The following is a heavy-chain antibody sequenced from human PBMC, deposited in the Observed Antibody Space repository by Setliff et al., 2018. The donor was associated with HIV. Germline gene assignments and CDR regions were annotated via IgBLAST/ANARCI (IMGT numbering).Heavy chain of an antibody. Sequence: PGGSLRLSCAASGFTFSNAWMSWVRQAPGKGLEWVGRIKSKTDGGTTDYAAPVKGRFTISRDDSKKTLYLQMNSLKTEDTAVYYCTTDRIAVAGSDYWGQGTLVTVSS. CDR3: TTDRIAVAGSDY. J-gene: IGHJ4*02. V-gene: IGHV3-15*01. CDR2: IKSKTDGGTT. CDR1: GFTFSNAW. D-gene: IGHD6-19*01.